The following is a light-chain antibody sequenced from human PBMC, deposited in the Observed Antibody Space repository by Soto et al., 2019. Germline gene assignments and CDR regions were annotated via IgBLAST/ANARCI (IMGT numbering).Light chain of an antibody. CDR2: GNN. CDR3: ATWDDSLRGPV. Sequence: QSVLTQPPSASGTPGQRVTISCSGSSSNIEYNYVYWYQQLPGTAPKLLIHGNNHRPSGVPDRFSASKSGTSASLAISGLRSEDEAHYYCATWDDSLRGPVFGGGTKVTVL. V-gene: IGLV1-47*02. CDR1: SSNIEYNY. J-gene: IGLJ2*01.